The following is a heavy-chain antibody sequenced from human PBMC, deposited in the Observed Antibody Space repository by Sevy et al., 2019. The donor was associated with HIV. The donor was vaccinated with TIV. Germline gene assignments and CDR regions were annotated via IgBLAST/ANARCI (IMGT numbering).Heavy chain of an antibody. CDR1: GFTFRSYN. CDR2: IWSDGGNK. CDR3: ARAAYDFWSGYYGNFDY. J-gene: IGHJ4*02. Sequence: GGSLRLSCAASGFTFRSYNMHWVRLAPGKGMEWVAAIWSDGGNKFYAESVKGRFTISRDNSKNKLSLQMNSLRAEDTAVYYCARAAYDFWSGYYGNFDYWGQGTLVTVSS. D-gene: IGHD3-3*01. V-gene: IGHV3-33*01.